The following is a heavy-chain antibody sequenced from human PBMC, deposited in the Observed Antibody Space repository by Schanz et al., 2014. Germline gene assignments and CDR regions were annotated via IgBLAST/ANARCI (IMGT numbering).Heavy chain of an antibody. V-gene: IGHV1-69*04. D-gene: IGHD2-2*01. J-gene: IGHJ4*02. CDR3: ARAPAAYCSDTSCLGTRCDY. CDR2: FIPILDVG. Sequence: QVQLVQSGAEVKKPGASVKVSCKASGYTFTSHGISWVRQAPGQGLEWVGRFIPILDVGNYAQQFQGRVTFTADKSMSTAYMELSSLRYEDTAVYYCARAPAAYCSDTSCLGTRCDYWGQGSLVTVSS. CDR1: GYTFTSHG.